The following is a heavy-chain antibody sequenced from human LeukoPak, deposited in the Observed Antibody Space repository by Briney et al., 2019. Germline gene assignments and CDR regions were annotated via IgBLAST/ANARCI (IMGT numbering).Heavy chain of an antibody. V-gene: IGHV3-30*04. CDR1: GFTFSSYA. CDR2: ISYDGSNK. Sequence: PGGSLRLSCAASGFTFSSYAMLWVRQAPGKGLEWVAVISYDGSNKYYADSVKGRFTISRDNSKNTLYLQMNSLRAEDTAVYYCARGDLVYTYYDSSGYSDWGQGTPVTVSS. CDR3: ARGDLVYTYYDSSGYSD. J-gene: IGHJ4*02. D-gene: IGHD3-22*01.